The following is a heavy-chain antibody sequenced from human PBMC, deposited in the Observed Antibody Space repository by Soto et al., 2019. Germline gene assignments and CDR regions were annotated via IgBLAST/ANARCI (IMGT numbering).Heavy chain of an antibody. D-gene: IGHD5-18*01. V-gene: IGHV3-66*04. J-gene: IGHJ4*02. Sequence: EVQLVESGGGLVQPGGSLRLSCAASGVTVSSNYMSWVRQAPGKGLEWVSVIYSGGSTYYADSVKGRFTISRDNSKNTLYLQMTSLRAEDTAVYYCARHGYNYGGGYFDYWGQETLVTVSS. CDR2: IYSGGST. CDR3: ARHGYNYGGGYFDY. CDR1: GVTVSSNY.